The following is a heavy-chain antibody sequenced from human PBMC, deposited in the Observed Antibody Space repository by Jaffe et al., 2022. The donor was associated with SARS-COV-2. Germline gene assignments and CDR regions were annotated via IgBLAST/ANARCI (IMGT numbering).Heavy chain of an antibody. D-gene: IGHD1-26*01. J-gene: IGHJ4*02. CDR3: ARDLGVGAPGFDY. V-gene: IGHV1-18*01. CDR2: ISGYNGNT. Sequence: QVQLVQSGAEVKRPGASVKVSCKVSGYTFSNFGISWVRQAPGLGPEWMGWISGYNGNTDYAQRLQGRVTLTTDTSTNTAYMELRSLRSDDTAIYYCARDLGVGAPGFDYWGQGTLVAVSS. CDR1: GYTFSNFG.